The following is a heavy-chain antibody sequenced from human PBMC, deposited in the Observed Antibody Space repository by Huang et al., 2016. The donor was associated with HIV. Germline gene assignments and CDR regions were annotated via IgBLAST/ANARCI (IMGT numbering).Heavy chain of an antibody. CDR3: ARNHDFWRGRMFAISYFDV. Sequence: QMRFQESGPGLVKPSGTLSLTCNVSGGSINTGRYYWGWIRQPPGKGLEWVGSLYYTGNSHYDPSLKGRLTMSADPSKNQFSLNLSSVTAADTAIYYCARNHDFWRGRMFAISYFDVWGRGTLVTVAS. CDR2: LYYTGNS. CDR1: GGSINTGRYY. V-gene: IGHV4-39*01. D-gene: IGHD3-3*01. J-gene: IGHJ2*01.